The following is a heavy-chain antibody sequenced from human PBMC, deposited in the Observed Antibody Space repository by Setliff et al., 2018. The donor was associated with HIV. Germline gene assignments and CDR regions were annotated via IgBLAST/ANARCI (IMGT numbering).Heavy chain of an antibody. Sequence: PSETLSLTCAVSGVSISSQYWSWIRQPPGKGLEWIGFIYYNVNNNYNPSLKSRVSISMDTSKNQFSLTLTSATAADTAVYYCSTGGSMTTMTTWGQGTLVTVSS. J-gene: IGHJ4*02. CDR1: GVSISSQY. CDR2: IYYNVNN. D-gene: IGHD4-4*01. V-gene: IGHV4-59*11. CDR3: STGGSMTTMTT.